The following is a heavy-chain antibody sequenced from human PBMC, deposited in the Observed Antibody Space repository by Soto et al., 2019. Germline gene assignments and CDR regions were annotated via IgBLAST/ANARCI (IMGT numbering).Heavy chain of an antibody. CDR3: ALSGSRFYFDY. J-gene: IGHJ4*02. Sequence: QVQLQESGPGLVKPSGTLSLTCAVSGGSISSSNWWSWVRQPPGKGLEWIGEIYHSGSTNYNPSRKSXXTXSXGKSKNQFSLKLSSVTAADTAVYYCALSGSRFYFDYWGQGTLVTVSS. CDR1: GGSISSSNW. D-gene: IGHD1-26*01. V-gene: IGHV4-4*02. CDR2: IYHSGST.